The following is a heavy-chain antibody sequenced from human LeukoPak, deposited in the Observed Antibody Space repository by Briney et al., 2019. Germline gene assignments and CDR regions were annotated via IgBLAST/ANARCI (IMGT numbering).Heavy chain of an antibody. V-gene: IGHV3-30-3*01. CDR1: GFTFSSYA. CDR2: ISYDGSNK. Sequence: PGGSLRLSCAASGFTFSSYAMHWVRQAPGKGLEWVAVISYDGSNKYYADSVKGRFTISRDNSKNTLYLQMNSLRAEDTAVYYCAKESSGWSKDFDYWGQGTLVTVSS. D-gene: IGHD6-19*01. CDR3: AKESSGWSKDFDY. J-gene: IGHJ4*02.